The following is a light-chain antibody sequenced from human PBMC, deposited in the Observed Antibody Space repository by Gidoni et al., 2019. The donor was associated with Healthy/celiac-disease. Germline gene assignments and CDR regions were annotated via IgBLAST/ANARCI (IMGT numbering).Light chain of an antibody. CDR2: GAS. Sequence: EIVMTQSTATLSVSTGERATLSCMASQSVSSNLSWYQQKPGQAPRLLIYGASTRATGIPASFSGSGSGTEFTLTISSLQSEDFAVYYCQQYNNWPPGYTFGQGTKLEIK. J-gene: IGKJ2*01. V-gene: IGKV3-15*01. CDR3: QQYNNWPPGYT. CDR1: QSVSSN.